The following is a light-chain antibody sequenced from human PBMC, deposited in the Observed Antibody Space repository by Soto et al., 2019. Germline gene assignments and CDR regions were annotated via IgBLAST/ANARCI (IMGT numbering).Light chain of an antibody. J-gene: IGKJ1*01. V-gene: IGKV3-15*01. CDR2: GAS. Sequence: EIVMTQSPVTLSVSRGERATLSCRASQSVSSNLAWYQQKPGQAPRLLIYGASTRATGIPARFSGSGSGTEFTLTISSLQSEDFAIYYSQQYNNWPRTLGQGTKVEIK. CDR1: QSVSSN. CDR3: QQYNNWPRT.